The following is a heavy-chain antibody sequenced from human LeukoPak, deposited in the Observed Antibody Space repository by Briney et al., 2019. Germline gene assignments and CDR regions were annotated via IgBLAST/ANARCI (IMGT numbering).Heavy chain of an antibody. CDR1: GLTVSSNF. CDR3: ARDRMATMEGFDY. CDR2: IYAGGYT. Sequence: GGSLRLSCAASGLTVSSNFMSWVRQAPGKGLEWVARIYAGGYTHFADSVKGRFTISRDNSKNTLYLQMNSLRAEDTAVYYCARDRMATMEGFDYWGQGTLVTVSS. V-gene: IGHV3-53*01. J-gene: IGHJ4*02. D-gene: IGHD5-24*01.